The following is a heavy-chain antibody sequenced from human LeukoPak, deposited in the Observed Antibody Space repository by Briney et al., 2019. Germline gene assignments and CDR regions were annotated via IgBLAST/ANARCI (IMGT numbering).Heavy chain of an antibody. V-gene: IGHV5-51*01. J-gene: IGHJ4*02. CDR2: IYPDDSDT. Sequence: GEALKISCQGSGYIFNSSSIAWGRQLPGKGLEWRGIIYPDDSDTTNNPSFEGDATISVKKPITTAILHRRSMNATDTAVYYCSRRGWKEVWGATDYFDYWGQGTLVTVSS. CDR3: SRRGWKEVWGATDYFDY. CDR1: GYIFNSSS. D-gene: IGHD3-16*01.